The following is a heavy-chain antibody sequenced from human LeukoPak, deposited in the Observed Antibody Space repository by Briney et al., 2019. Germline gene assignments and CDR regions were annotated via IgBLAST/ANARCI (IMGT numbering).Heavy chain of an antibody. CDR1: GFTFSNSA. D-gene: IGHD3-16*01. V-gene: IGHV3-23*01. J-gene: IGHJ3*02. Sequence: GGSLRLSCAASGFTFSNSAMNWVRQAPGKGLEWVSAISGSGGSTYYADSVKGRFTISRDNSKNTLYLQMNSLRAEDTAVYYCARVVLRYFDIWGQGTMVTVSS. CDR3: ARVVLRYFDI. CDR2: ISGSGGST.